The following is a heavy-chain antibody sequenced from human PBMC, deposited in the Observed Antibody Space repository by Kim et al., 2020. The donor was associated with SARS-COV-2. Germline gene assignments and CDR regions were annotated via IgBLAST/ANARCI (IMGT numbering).Heavy chain of an antibody. V-gene: IGHV4-31*03. CDR1: GGSISSGGYY. CDR2: IYYSGST. J-gene: IGHJ2*01. Sequence: SETLSLTCTVSGGSISSGGYYWSWIRQHPGKGLEWIGYIYYSGSTYYNPSLKSRVTISVDTSKNQFSLKLSSVTAADTAVYYCARDYRAVAGTRNKYWYFDLWGRGTLVTVSS. D-gene: IGHD6-19*01. CDR3: ARDYRAVAGTRNKYWYFDL.